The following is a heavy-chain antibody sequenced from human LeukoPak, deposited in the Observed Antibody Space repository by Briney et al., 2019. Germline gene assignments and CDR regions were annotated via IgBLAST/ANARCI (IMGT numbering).Heavy chain of an antibody. J-gene: IGHJ4*02. V-gene: IGHV3-21*01. CDR2: ISSSSSYI. CDR3: ARIPFQWLVSDFDY. CDR1: GFTFSSYT. Sequence: GGSLRLSCAASGFTFSSYTINWVRQAPGKGLEWVSSISSSSSYIYYADSVKGRFTISRDNAKNSLYLQMNSLRAEDTAVYYCARIPFQWLVSDFDYWGQGTLVTVSS. D-gene: IGHD6-19*01.